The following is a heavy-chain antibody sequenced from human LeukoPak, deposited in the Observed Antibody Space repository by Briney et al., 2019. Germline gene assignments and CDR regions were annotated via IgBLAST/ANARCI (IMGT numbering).Heavy chain of an antibody. CDR1: GFTFTSSA. D-gene: IGHD6-6*01. V-gene: IGHV1-58*02. Sequence: VASVKVSCKASGFTFTSSAMQWVRQARGQRLEWVGWIVVGSGNTNYAQKFQERVTMTRDTSISTAYMELSRLRSDDTAVYYCARDLGVYSSSSDYWGQGTLVTVSS. J-gene: IGHJ4*02. CDR3: ARDLGVYSSSSDY. CDR2: IVVGSGNT.